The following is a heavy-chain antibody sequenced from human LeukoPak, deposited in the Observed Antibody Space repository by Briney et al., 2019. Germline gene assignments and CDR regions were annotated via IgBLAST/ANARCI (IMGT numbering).Heavy chain of an antibody. D-gene: IGHD2-8*01. CDR3: AKTLTVYAFDY. CDR1: GFTFSSYS. V-gene: IGHV3-21*04. CDR2: ISSSTSYI. Sequence: GGSLRLSCAASGFTFSSYSMNWIRQAPGKGLEWVSSISSSTSYIYYADSVKGRFTISKDNAKNSLYLQMNSLRAEDTAVYYCAKTLTVYAFDYWGQGTLVTVSS. J-gene: IGHJ4*02.